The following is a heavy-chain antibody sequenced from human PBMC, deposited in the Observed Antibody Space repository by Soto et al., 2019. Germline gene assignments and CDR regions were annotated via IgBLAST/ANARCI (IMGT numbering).Heavy chain of an antibody. V-gene: IGHV3-30*03. J-gene: IGHJ1*01. D-gene: IGHD3-22*01. CDR2: ISYAGNNI. CDR1: KFTFRNFV. Sequence: RSLRLSWAASKFTFRNFVMHWVRPAPGKGLEWVAVISYAGNNIYYADSVRGRFTISRDNSGNTLYLEMSSLRGEDTAVYYCTGDTHHGGYSVYWGPGKLVTVSS. CDR3: TGDTHHGGYSVY.